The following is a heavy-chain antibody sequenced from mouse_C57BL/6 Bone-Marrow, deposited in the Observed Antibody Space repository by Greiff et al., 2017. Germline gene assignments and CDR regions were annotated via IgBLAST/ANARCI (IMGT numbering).Heavy chain of an antibody. J-gene: IGHJ4*01. CDR2: ISGGGGNT. D-gene: IGHD1-1*01. V-gene: IGHV5-9*01. CDR1: GFTFSSYT. CDR3: ARHEYYYGSSYAMDY. Sequence: EVMLVESGGGLVKPGGSLKLSCAASGFTFSSYTMSWVRQTPEKRLEWVATISGGGGNTYYPDSVKGRFTISRDNAKNTLYLQMSSLRSEDTALYYCARHEYYYGSSYAMDYWGQGTSVTVSS.